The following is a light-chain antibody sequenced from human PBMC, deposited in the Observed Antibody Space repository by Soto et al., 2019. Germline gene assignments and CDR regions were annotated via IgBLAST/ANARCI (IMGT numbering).Light chain of an antibody. CDR2: GAS. CDR1: QSVRSN. CDR3: QQYNHWTLWT. V-gene: IGKV3-15*01. J-gene: IGKJ1*01. Sequence: EIAMTQYTSTLSVWQGEKGTLSFSFSQSVRSNLAWYQQKPGQAPRLLIYGASTRATVIPARFSGSGSGTEFTLTFSSLVSADFAVYFCQQYNHWTLWTFGQGTRVDNK.